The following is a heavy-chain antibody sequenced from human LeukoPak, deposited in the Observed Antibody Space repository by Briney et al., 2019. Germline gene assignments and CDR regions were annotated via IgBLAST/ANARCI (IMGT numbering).Heavy chain of an antibody. CDR3: AKDSSSSGFDY. V-gene: IGHV3-30*18. D-gene: IGHD6-6*01. Sequence: GGSLRLSCAASGFTFSSYGMHWVRQAPGKGLEWVAVISYDGSNKYYADSVKGRFTISRDNSKNTLYLQMNSLRAEDTAVYYCAKDSSSSGFDYWGQGTLVTVSS. CDR2: ISYDGSNK. J-gene: IGHJ4*02. CDR1: GFTFSSYG.